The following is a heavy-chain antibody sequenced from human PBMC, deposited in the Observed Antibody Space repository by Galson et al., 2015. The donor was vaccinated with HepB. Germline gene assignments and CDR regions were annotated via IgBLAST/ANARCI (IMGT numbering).Heavy chain of an antibody. CDR1: GGSISSSSYY. Sequence: ETLSLTCTVSGGSISSSSYYWGWIRQPPGKGLEWIGSIYYSGSTYYNPSLKSRVTISVDTSKNQFSLKLSSVTAADTAVYYCASGIAARGDFDYWGQGTLVTVSS. D-gene: IGHD6-6*01. CDR2: IYYSGST. J-gene: IGHJ4*02. V-gene: IGHV4-39*01. CDR3: ASGIAARGDFDY.